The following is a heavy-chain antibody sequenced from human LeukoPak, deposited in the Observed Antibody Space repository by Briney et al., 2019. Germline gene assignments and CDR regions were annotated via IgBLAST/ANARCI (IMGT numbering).Heavy chain of an antibody. J-gene: IGHJ4*02. V-gene: IGHV4-59*08. CDR2: IYYSGST. CDR3: ARCGYSYGYVCYFDY. Sequence: PSETLSLTCTVSGGSISSYYWSWIRQPPGKGLEWIGYIYYSGSTNYNPSLKSRVTISVDTSKNQFSLKLSSVTAADTAVYYCARCGYSYGYVCYFDYWGQGTLVTVSS. D-gene: IGHD5-18*01. CDR1: GGSISSYY.